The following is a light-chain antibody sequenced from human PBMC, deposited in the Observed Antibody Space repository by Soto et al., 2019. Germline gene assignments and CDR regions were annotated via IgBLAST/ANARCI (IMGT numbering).Light chain of an antibody. J-gene: IGKJ2*01. Sequence: EIVLTKSPATLSLSPGERATLSCRASQSVSSYIAWYQQKPGQAPRLLIHDASNRATGIPARFSGSGSGTEFTLTISSLEPEDSAVYYCQQRSNWPPTFGQGTKLEI. CDR1: QSVSSY. CDR2: DAS. CDR3: QQRSNWPPT. V-gene: IGKV3-11*01.